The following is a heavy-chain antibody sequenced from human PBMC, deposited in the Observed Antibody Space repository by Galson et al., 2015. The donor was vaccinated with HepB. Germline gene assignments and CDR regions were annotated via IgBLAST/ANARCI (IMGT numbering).Heavy chain of an antibody. CDR1: GFTFTNYA. CDR3: AKGIASSGYYYYYGMDV. D-gene: IGHD6-13*01. J-gene: IGHJ6*02. Sequence: SLRLSCAASGFTFTNYAMHWVRQAPGKGLEWVAVTSYDEMYKYYTDSVRGRFTISRDNAKNSLFLQMNSLRTEDTALYFCAKGIASSGYYYYYGMDVWGQGTTVTVS. CDR2: TSYDEMYK. V-gene: IGHV3-30*04.